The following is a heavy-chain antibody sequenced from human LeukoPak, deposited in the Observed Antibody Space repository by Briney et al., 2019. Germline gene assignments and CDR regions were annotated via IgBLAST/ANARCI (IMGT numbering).Heavy chain of an antibody. Sequence: GGSLRLSCVASGFTFSTYSMNWVRQAPGKGLEWVSSISGSGDRTIYADSVRGRFTISRDKSKNTLYLQMSSLRAEDTAVYYCAKVPQPDYYFDYWGQGSLVTVSS. CDR2: ISGSGDRT. CDR3: AKVPQPDYYFDY. V-gene: IGHV3-23*01. CDR1: GFTFSTYS. J-gene: IGHJ4*02.